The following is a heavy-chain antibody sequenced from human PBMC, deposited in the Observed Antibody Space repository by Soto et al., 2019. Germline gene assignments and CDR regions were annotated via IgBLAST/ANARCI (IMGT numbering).Heavy chain of an antibody. Sequence: EVQLVESGGGLVKPGGSLRLSCAASGFTFSSYSMNWVRQAPGKGLEWVSSISSSSSYIYYADSVKGRFAISRDNAKNSLYLQMNSLRAEDTAVYYCARDFLAATNYWGQGTLVTVSS. CDR3: ARDFLAATNY. CDR2: ISSSSSYI. D-gene: IGHD2-15*01. CDR1: GFTFSSYS. V-gene: IGHV3-21*01. J-gene: IGHJ4*02.